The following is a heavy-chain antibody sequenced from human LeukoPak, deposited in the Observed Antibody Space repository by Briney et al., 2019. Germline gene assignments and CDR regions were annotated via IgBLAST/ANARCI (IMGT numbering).Heavy chain of an antibody. J-gene: IGHJ3*02. D-gene: IGHD4-17*01. Sequence: GGCLRLSCAASGFTFSSYAMSWVRQAPGKGLEWVSAISGSDGSTYYADSVKGRFTISRDNSKNTLYLQMNSLRAEDTAVYYCAKDPELTRLRFDAFDIWGQGTMVTVSS. V-gene: IGHV3-23*01. CDR3: AKDPELTRLRFDAFDI. CDR1: GFTFSSYA. CDR2: ISGSDGST.